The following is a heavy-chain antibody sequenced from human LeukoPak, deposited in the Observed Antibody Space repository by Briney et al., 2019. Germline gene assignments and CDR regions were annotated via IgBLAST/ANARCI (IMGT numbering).Heavy chain of an antibody. CDR3: AGNLYYYDSSGTGAYYFDY. V-gene: IGHV1-24*01. J-gene: IGHJ4*02. D-gene: IGHD3-22*01. CDR1: GYTLTELS. CDR2: FDPEDGET. Sequence: ASVKVSCKVSGYTLTELSMHWVRQAPGKGLEWMGGFDPEDGETIYAQKFQGRVTMTEDTSTDTAYMELRSLRSDDTAVYYCAGNLYYYDSSGTGAYYFDYWGQGTLVTVSS.